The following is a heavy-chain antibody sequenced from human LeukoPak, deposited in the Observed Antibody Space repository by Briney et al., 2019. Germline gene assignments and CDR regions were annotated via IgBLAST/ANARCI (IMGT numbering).Heavy chain of an antibody. CDR2: IYYTGST. D-gene: IGHD4-17*01. CDR3: AREVADTVTTYFLDY. J-gene: IGHJ4*02. Sequence: SETLSLTCTVSGGSIRSGDYYWSWIRQPPGRGLEWIGYIYYTGSTNYNPSLKSRVTISVDKSKNQFSLKLSSVTAADTAVYYCAREVADTVTTYFLDYWGQGTLVTVSS. CDR1: GGSIRSGDYY. V-gene: IGHV4-30-4*01.